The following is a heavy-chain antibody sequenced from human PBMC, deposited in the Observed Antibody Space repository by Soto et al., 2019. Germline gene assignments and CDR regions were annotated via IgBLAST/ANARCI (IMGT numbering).Heavy chain of an antibody. CDR3: ARQGVEYSSSSPYYYYYYGMDV. CDR1: GYSFTSYG. D-gene: IGHD6-6*01. J-gene: IGHJ6*01. Sequence: VESLTISCKVSGYSFTSYGIGWVLQIPGKGLEAMPIIYPGDSDTRYSPSFQGQVTISADKSISTAYLQWSSLKASDTAMYYCARQGVEYSSSSPYYYYYYGMDVWGQGTTVTVSS. V-gene: IGHV5-51*01. CDR2: IYPGDSDT.